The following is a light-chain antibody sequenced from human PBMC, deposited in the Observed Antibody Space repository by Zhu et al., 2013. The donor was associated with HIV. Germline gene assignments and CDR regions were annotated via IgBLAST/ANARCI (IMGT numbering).Light chain of an antibody. V-gene: IGKV1-17*01. CDR3: QKYNSVPLT. CDR1: QGIRND. CDR2: GAS. Sequence: DIQMTQSPSSLSASVGDRVTITCRASQGIRNDLGWYQQKPGKAPKRLIYGASTLHSGVPLRFRGSGSGTEFALTVYGLQPEDSATYYCQKYNSVPLTFGPGTRVEIK. J-gene: IGKJ3*01.